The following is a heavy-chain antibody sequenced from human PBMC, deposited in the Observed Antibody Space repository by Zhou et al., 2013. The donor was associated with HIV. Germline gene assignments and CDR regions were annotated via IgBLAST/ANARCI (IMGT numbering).Heavy chain of an antibody. CDR2: IIPIFGTA. CDR3: ARGGYCSRTSCASADWFDP. V-gene: IGHV1-69*05. CDR1: GGTFSSYA. Sequence: QVQLVQSGAEVKKPGSSVKVSCKASGGTFSSYAISWVRQAPGQGLEWMGGIIPIFGTANYAQKFQGRVTITTDESTSTAFMELSSLTSEDTAVYYCARGGYCSRTSCASADWFDPWGQGTLVTVSS. J-gene: IGHJ5*02. D-gene: IGHD2-2*01.